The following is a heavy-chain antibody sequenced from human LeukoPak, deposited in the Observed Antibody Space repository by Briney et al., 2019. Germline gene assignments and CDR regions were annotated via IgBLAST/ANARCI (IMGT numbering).Heavy chain of an antibody. Sequence: ASVCVSFTASGYTFTAYYIHSVRLAPGQGLEWMGWISPNTGGTNYTQTFQGRVTMTRDTSISTAYMDLSRLTSDDTAVYYCARDWGLSGSYYGFSDYWGEGTLVTVSS. V-gene: IGHV1-2*02. CDR1: GYTFTAYY. J-gene: IGHJ4*02. CDR3: ARDWGLSGSYYGFSDY. CDR2: ISPNTGGT. D-gene: IGHD3-10*01.